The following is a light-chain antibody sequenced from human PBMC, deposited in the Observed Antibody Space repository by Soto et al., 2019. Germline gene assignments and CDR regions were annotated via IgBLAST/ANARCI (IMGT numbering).Light chain of an antibody. CDR1: SGDVGGYTF. V-gene: IGLV2-14*01. J-gene: IGLJ3*02. CDR2: EVT. Sequence: QSALTQPASVSGSPGQSITISCTGTSGDVGGYTFVSWYQQHPNKAPKLIIYEVTNRPSGVSDRFSGSKSGNTASLTISGLQAEHEAFYYCSSYTSSSTLWVFGGGTKLTVL. CDR3: SSYTSSSTLWV.